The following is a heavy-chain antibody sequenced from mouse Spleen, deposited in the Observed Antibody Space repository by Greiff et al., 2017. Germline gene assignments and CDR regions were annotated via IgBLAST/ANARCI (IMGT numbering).Heavy chain of an antibody. Sequence: EVQLQQSGPELVKPGASVKISCKASGYSFTGYYMNWVKQSPEKSLEWIGEINPSTGGTTYNQKFKAKATLTVDKSSSTAYMQLKSLTSEDSAVYYCARYDYLDYWGQGTTLTVSS. CDR3: ARYDYLDY. J-gene: IGHJ2*01. V-gene: IGHV1-42*01. D-gene: IGHD2-4*01. CDR1: GYSFTGYY. CDR2: INPSTGGT.